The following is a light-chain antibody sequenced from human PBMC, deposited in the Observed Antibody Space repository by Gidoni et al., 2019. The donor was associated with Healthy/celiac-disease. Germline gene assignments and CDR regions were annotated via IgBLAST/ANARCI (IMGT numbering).Light chain of an antibody. CDR3: CSYAGSSPVV. Sequence: QSALTQPRSVSRSPGQSVTISCTGTSSDVGGYNYVSWYQQHPGKAPKLMIYDVSKRPSGVPDRFSGSKSGNTASLTISGLQAEDEADYYCCSYAGSSPVVFGGGTKLTVL. CDR2: DVS. CDR1: SSDVGGYNY. V-gene: IGLV2-11*01. J-gene: IGLJ2*01.